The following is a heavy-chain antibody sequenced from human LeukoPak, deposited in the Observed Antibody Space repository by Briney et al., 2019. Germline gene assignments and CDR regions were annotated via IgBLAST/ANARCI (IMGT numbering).Heavy chain of an antibody. CDR3: VLSLMGYWFSFGP. J-gene: IGHJ5*02. D-gene: IGHD3-22*01. V-gene: IGHV2-70*01. CDR1: GFSLSTSGMC. Sequence: SGPALVKPTQTLTLTCTFSGFSLSTSGMCVSWIRQPPGKALEWLALIDWDDDKYYSTSLKTRLTISKDTSENQVVLTMTNMDPVDTATYYCVLSLMGYWFSFGPWGQGTLVTVSS. CDR2: IDWDDDK.